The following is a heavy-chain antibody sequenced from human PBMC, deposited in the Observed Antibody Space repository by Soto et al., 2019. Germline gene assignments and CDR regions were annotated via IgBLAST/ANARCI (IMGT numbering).Heavy chain of an antibody. V-gene: IGHV3-48*03. CDR2: ISSTGSTI. D-gene: IGHD2-15*01. Sequence: GGSLRLSCAASGFTFSSYEMNWVRQAPGKGLEWVSYISSTGSTIYYADSAKGRFAISRDNAKNSLFLQMNSLRAEDTAVYYCAPLVVAATDEARDFDYWGQGTLGTVS. J-gene: IGHJ4*02. CDR3: APLVVAATDEARDFDY. CDR1: GFTFSSYE.